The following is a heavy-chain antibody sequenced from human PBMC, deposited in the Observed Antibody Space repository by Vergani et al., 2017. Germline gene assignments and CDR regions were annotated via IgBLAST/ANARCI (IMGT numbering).Heavy chain of an antibody. CDR1: GYTFTSYD. CDR3: ARDYILMVREVIGY. V-gene: IGHV1-8*01. Sequence: QVQLVQSGAEVKKPGASVKVSCKASGYTFTSYDINWVRQATGQGLEWMGWMNPNSGNTGYAQKFQGRVTMTRDTSISTAYMELSRLRSDDTAVYYCARDYILMVREVIGYWGQGTLVTVSS. J-gene: IGHJ4*02. CDR2: MNPNSGNT. D-gene: IGHD3-10*01.